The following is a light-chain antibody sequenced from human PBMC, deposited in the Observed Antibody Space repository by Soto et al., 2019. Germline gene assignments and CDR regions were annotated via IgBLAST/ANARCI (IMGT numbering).Light chain of an antibody. V-gene: IGKV1-5*01. CDR3: LHYYIYS. CDR2: DAS. Sequence: DIQMTQSPSTLSASVGDRVTITCRASQSISSWLAWYQQKPGKAPKPLIYDASSLQSGVPSRFSGSGSGAEFTLTISSLQPDDFATYYCLHYYIYSFGQGTKVDIK. CDR1: QSISSW. J-gene: IGKJ2*01.